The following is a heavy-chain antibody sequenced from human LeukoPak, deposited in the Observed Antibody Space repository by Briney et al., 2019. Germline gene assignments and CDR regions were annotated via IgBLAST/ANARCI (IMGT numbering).Heavy chain of an antibody. Sequence: GSLKISCKGSAYSVAIYWIAWVRQLPGKGLEWMGIIYPGDSETIYIPSFQGQVTISADKSISTAYLQWSILKPSDTAVYFCARADYYGSGGNNWFDHWGQGTLVTVSS. J-gene: IGHJ5*02. D-gene: IGHD3-10*01. CDR3: ARADYYGSGGNNWFDH. CDR1: AYSVAIYW. CDR2: IYPGDSET. V-gene: IGHV5-51*01.